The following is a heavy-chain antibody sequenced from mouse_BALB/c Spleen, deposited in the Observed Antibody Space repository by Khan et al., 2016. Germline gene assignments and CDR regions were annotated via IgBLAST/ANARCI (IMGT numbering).Heavy chain of an antibody. V-gene: IGHV4-1*02. Sequence: EVKLLESGGGLVQPGGSLKLSCAASGFDFSRYWMSWVRQAPGKGLEWIGEINPDSSTITYTPSLKDKFIISRDNAKNTLYLQMSKVRSEDTALYYCARNDYYAMDCWGQGTSVTGSS. CDR1: GFDFSRYW. J-gene: IGHJ4*01. CDR3: ARNDYYAMDC. CDR2: INPDSSTI.